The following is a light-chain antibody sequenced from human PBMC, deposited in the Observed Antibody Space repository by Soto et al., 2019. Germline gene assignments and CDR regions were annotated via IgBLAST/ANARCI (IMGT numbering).Light chain of an antibody. CDR1: QSVSCY. CDR2: DAS. CDR3: QQRSNWPPAIT. V-gene: IGKV3-11*01. Sequence: EIVLTQSPATLSLSPGERATLSCRASQSVSCYLDWYQQKPGQAPRLLIYDASNRATGIPARFSGSGSGTDFTLTISSLEPEDFAVYYCQQRSNWPPAITFGQGTRLEIK. J-gene: IGKJ5*01.